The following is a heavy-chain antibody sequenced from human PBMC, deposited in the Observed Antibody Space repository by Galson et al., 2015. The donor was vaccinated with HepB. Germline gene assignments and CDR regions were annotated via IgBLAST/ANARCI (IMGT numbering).Heavy chain of an antibody. Sequence: SLRLSCAASGFTFSNAWMSWVRQAPGKGLEWVGRIKSKTDGGTTDYAAPVKGRFTISRDDLRGVLFLQMNSLKTDEDTAVYYGTTDGPEVAGDYWGQGTLVTVSS. CDR3: TTDGPEVAGDY. V-gene: IGHV3-15*01. CDR2: IKSKTDGGTT. D-gene: IGHD6-19*01. J-gene: IGHJ4*02. CDR1: GFTFSNAW.